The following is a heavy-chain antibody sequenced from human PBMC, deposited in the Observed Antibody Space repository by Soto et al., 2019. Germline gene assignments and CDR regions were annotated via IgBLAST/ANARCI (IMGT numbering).Heavy chain of an antibody. Sequence: PGGSLRLSCEASGFTFSNAWMSWVRQAPGKGLEWVGHIKSRTDGGTTDYAAPVKGRFTFSRDDSKKTLYLQMNSLKTEDTAVYYCTTDFREQVSDGIGVWGQGTTVTVPS. CDR1: GFTFSNAW. CDR3: TTDFREQVSDGIGV. J-gene: IGHJ6*02. D-gene: IGHD1-1*01. CDR2: IKSRTDGGTT. V-gene: IGHV3-15*01.